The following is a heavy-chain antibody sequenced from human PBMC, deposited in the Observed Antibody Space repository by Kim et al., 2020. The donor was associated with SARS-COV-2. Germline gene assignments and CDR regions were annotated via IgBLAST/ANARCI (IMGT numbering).Heavy chain of an antibody. J-gene: IGHJ4*02. Sequence: LKCRVTISVDTSKNQFSLKLSSVTAADTAVYYCAREKGRYSSSWYVTLDYWGQGTLVTVSS. CDR3: AREKGRYSSSWYVTLDY. D-gene: IGHD6-13*01. V-gene: IGHV4-34*01.